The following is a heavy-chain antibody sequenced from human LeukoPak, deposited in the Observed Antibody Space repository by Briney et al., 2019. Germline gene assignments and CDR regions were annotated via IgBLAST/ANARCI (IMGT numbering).Heavy chain of an antibody. CDR1: AGSISSYY. J-gene: IGHJ5*02. Sequence: SETLSLTCTVSAGSISSYYWSWIRQPPGKGLEWIGYIYYSGSTNYNPSLKSRVTISVDTSKNQFSLKLSSVTAADMAVYYCTRAGGWFDPWGQGTLVTVSS. V-gene: IGHV4-59*01. CDR2: IYYSGST. CDR3: TRAGGWFDP.